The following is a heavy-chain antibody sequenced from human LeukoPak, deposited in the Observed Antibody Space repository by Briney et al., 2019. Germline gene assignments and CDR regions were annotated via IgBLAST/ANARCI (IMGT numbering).Heavy chain of an antibody. J-gene: IGHJ3*02. D-gene: IGHD2/OR15-2a*01. V-gene: IGHV3-23*01. CDR1: GFTFSEYA. CDR2: ISGSGGST. CDR3: AKAVIPVDLFPDI. Sequence: QTGGSLRLSCAASGFTFSEYAMNWVRQAPGKGLEWVSAISGSGGSTYYADSVKGRFTISRDNSKNTLYLQMNSLRAEDTAVYYCAKAVIPVDLFPDIWGQGTMVTVSS.